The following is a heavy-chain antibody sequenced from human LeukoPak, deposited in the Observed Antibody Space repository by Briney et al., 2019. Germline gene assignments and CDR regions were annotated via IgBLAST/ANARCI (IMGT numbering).Heavy chain of an antibody. CDR2: ISAYNGNT. CDR3: ARDEGYCSSTSCYTRSYFQH. V-gene: IGHV1-18*01. Sequence: GASVKVSCKASGYTFTSYGISWVRQAPGQGLEWMGWISAYNGNTNYAQKLQGRVTMTTDTSTSTAYMELRSLGSDDTAVYYCARDEGYCSSTSCYTRSYFQHWGQGTLVTVSS. CDR1: GYTFTSYG. J-gene: IGHJ1*01. D-gene: IGHD2-2*02.